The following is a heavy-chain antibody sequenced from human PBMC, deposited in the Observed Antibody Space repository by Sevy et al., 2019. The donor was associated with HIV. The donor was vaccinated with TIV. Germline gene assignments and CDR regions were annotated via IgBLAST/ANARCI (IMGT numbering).Heavy chain of an antibody. V-gene: IGHV3-11*04. CDR3: ARDSHILVVPAAEGYGMDV. CDR2: ISSSGSTI. CDR1: GFTFSDYY. Sequence: GGSLRLSCAASGFTFSDYYMSWIRQAPGKGLEWVSYISSSGSTIYYADSVKGRFTISRDNAKNSLYLQMNSLRAEDTAVYYCARDSHILVVPAAEGYGMDVWGQGTTVTVSS. J-gene: IGHJ6*02. D-gene: IGHD2-2*01.